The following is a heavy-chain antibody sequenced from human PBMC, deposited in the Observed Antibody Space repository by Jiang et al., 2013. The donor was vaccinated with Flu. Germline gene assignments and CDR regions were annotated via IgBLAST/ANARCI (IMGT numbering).Heavy chain of an antibody. CDR2: FDPEDGET. V-gene: IGHV1-24*01. CDR1: GYTLTELS. CDR3: AREGRYYDSSGSEPYYFGMDV. J-gene: IGHJ6*02. Sequence: GAEVKKPGASVKVSCKVSGYTLTELSMHWVRQAPGEGLEWMGGFDPEDGETIYAQKFQGRVTMTEGTSTDTAYMELSSLRSDDTAVYYCAREGRYYDSSGSEPYYFGMDVWGQGTTVTVSS. D-gene: IGHD3-22*01.